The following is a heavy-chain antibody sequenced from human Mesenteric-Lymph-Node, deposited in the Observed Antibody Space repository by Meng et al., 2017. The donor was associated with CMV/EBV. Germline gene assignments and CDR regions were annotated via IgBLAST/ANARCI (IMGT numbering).Heavy chain of an antibody. CDR1: GYTFTGYY. Sequence: ASVKVSCKASGYTFTGYYMHWVRQAPGQGLEWMGWINPNGGGTNYAQKFQGRVTMTRDTSISTAYMGLSRLRSDDTAVYYCARGEDGYNPLGGGDYWGQGTLVTVSS. CDR3: ARGEDGYNPLGGGDY. J-gene: IGHJ4*02. V-gene: IGHV1-2*02. CDR2: INPNGGGT. D-gene: IGHD5-24*01.